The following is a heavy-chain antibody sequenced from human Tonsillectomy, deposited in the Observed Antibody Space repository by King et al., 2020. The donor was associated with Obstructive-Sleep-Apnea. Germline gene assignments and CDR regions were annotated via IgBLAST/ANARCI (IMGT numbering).Heavy chain of an antibody. D-gene: IGHD6-19*01. CDR2: IWYDGSNK. V-gene: IGHV3-33*01. J-gene: IGHJ4*02. CDR3: ASSPGAGFDY. CDR1: GFTFSSYG. Sequence: PLVESGGGVVPPGRSLRLSCAASGFTFSSYGMHWVRQDPGKGLEWVAVIWYDGSNKYYADSVKGRFTISRDNSKNTLYMQMNSLRAEDTAVYYCASSPGAGFDYWGQGTLVTVSS.